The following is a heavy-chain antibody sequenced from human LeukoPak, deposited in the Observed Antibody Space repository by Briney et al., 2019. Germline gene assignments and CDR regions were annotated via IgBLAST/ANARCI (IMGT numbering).Heavy chain of an antibody. CDR1: GGTFSSYA. CDR3: ASALGYCSGGSCYDY. J-gene: IGHJ4*02. CDR2: IIPIFGTA. Sequence: GASVKVSCKASGGTFSSYAISWVRQAPGQGLEWMGGIIPIFGTANYAQKFQGRVTITADESTSTAYMELSSLRSEDTAVYYCASALGYCSGGSCYDYWGQGTLVTVSS. D-gene: IGHD2-15*01. V-gene: IGHV1-69*13.